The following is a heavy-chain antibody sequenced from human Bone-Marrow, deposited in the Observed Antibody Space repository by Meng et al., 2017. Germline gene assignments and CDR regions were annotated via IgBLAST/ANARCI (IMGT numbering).Heavy chain of an antibody. CDR3: ARGPTTMAHDFDY. D-gene: IGHD4-11*01. V-gene: IGHV4-34*01. Sequence: QVQLQPWGEGLLKPSETLSLPCVVSGGSFSDYYWSWIRQPPGKGLEWIGEINHSGSTNYNPSLESRATISVDTSQNNLSLKLSSVTAADSAVYYCARGPTTMAHDFDYWGQGTLVTVSS. J-gene: IGHJ4*02. CDR1: GGSFSDYY. CDR2: INHSGST.